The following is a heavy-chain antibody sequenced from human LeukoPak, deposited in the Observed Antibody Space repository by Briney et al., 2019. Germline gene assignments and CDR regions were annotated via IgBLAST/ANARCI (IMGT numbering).Heavy chain of an antibody. Sequence: SETLSLTCTVSGGSISSYYWSWIRQPPGKGLEWIGYIYNSGSTNYNPSLKSRVTISADTSKNQFSLKLSSVTAADTAVYYCSGSYLYSYYYYMDVWGKGTTVTISS. D-gene: IGHD1-26*01. CDR3: SGSYLYSYYYYMDV. CDR2: IYNSGST. V-gene: IGHV4-59*01. CDR1: GGSISSYY. J-gene: IGHJ6*03.